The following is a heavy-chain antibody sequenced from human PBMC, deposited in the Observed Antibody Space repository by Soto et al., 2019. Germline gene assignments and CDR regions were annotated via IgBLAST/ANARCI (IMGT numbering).Heavy chain of an antibody. V-gene: IGHV3-74*01. D-gene: IGHD6-19*01. CDR3: ARAVSGPWYFDL. Sequence: GGSLRLSCAASGFTFSSYWMHWVRQAPGKGLVWVSRINSDGSSTNYADSVKGRFNISRDNAKNTLYLQMNSLRAEDTAVYYCARAVSGPWYFDLWGRGTLVTVSS. CDR1: GFTFSSYW. CDR2: INSDGSST. J-gene: IGHJ2*01.